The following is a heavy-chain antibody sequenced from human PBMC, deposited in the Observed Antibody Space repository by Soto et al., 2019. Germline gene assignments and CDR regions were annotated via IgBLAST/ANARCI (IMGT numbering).Heavy chain of an antibody. CDR3: ARHPRDDYNYGGSGIFDY. Sequence: QVQLQESGPGLVKPSQTLSLTCTVSGGSISSGDYYWSWIRQHPGKGLEWIGTIYFSGTTYYNPSLKSRVTLSVDTSKNQLSLKLNSVTAADTAVYYCARHPRDDYNYGGSGIFDYWGQGTLVTVSS. CDR2: IYFSGTT. J-gene: IGHJ4*02. CDR1: GGSISSGDYY. V-gene: IGHV4-30-4*08. D-gene: IGHD4-4*01.